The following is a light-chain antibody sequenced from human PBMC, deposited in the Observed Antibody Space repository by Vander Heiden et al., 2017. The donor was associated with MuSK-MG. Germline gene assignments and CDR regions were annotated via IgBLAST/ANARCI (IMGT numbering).Light chain of an antibody. Sequence: ELVLTQSPATLSLSPGERATLSCRASQSVSSYLAWYQQKPGQAPRLLIYDASNRATGIPARFSGSGSGTDFTLTISSLEPEDFAVYYCHERSNWPQTFGQGTKVEIK. J-gene: IGKJ1*01. CDR2: DAS. CDR1: QSVSSY. V-gene: IGKV3-11*01. CDR3: HERSNWPQT.